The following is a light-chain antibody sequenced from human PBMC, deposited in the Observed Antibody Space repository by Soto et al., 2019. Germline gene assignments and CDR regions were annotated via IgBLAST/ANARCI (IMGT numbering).Light chain of an antibody. V-gene: IGKV1-27*01. J-gene: IGKJ3*01. CDR2: AAS. Sequence: DIQMTQSPSSLSASVGDRVTITCRASQGIRNYLAWYQQKPGKVPKLLIYAASTLQSGVPARFSGSGSGTDFTLTISSLQPEDVATYYGQKYNSTPFAFGPGTKVDIK. CDR1: QGIRNY. CDR3: QKYNSTPFA.